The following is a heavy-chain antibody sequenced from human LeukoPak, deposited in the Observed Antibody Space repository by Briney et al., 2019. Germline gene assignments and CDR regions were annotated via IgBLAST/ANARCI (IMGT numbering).Heavy chain of an antibody. CDR3: ARYGFSSVWQGGWHAFDI. CDR1: GYTFTSYY. V-gene: IGHV1-46*01. CDR2: IHPTVGDT. Sequence: ASVKVSCKASGYTFTSYYLHWVRQAPGQGLEWMGIIHPTVGDTTYAQKFQGRVTMTRDMSTGTVYMDLSSLRSEDTAVYYCARYGFSSVWQGGWHAFDIWCQGTTVTVSS. J-gene: IGHJ3*02. D-gene: IGHD6-25*01.